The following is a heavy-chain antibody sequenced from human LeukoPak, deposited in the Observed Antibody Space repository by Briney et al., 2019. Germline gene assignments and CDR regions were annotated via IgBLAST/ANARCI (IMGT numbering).Heavy chain of an antibody. CDR3: ASGTIAAAVNDAFDI. CDR2: ISSNGGST. V-gene: IGHV3-64*01. D-gene: IGHD6-13*01. Sequence: GGSLRLSCAASGFTFSSYAMHWVRQAPGKGLEYVSAISSNGGSTYYANSVKGRFTISRDNSKNTLYLQMGSLRAEDMAVYYCASGTIAAAVNDAFDIWGQGTMVTVSS. J-gene: IGHJ3*02. CDR1: GFTFSSYA.